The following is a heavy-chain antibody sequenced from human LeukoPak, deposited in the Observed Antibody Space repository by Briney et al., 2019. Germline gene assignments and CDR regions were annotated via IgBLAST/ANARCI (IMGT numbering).Heavy chain of an antibody. V-gene: IGHV3-23*01. J-gene: IGHJ3*02. D-gene: IGHD5-12*01. Sequence: PAGGSLRLSCAASGFTFSSYAMSWVRQAPGKGLEWVSVISGSGGSTYYADSVKGRFTISRDNSKNTLYLQMNSLRAEDTAVYYCAKDLARWLGAFDIWGQGTMVTVSS. CDR1: GFTFSSYA. CDR2: ISGSGGST. CDR3: AKDLARWLGAFDI.